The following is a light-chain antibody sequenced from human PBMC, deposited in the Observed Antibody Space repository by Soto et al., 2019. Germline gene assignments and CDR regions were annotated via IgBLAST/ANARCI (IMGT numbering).Light chain of an antibody. J-gene: IGLJ2*01. CDR3: AAWDDSLNGVV. Sequence: QSVLTQPPSASGTPGQRGTISCSGSSSNIGSNIVNWYQQLPGTAPKLLIYSNNQGPSGVPDRFSGSKSGTSVSLDISGLQSEDEADYYCAAWDDSLNGVVFGGGTKLTVL. CDR2: SNN. CDR1: SSNIGSNI. V-gene: IGLV1-44*01.